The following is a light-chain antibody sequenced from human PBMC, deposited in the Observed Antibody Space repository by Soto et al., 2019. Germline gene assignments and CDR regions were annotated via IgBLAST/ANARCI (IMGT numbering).Light chain of an antibody. CDR3: CSYAGTYSVWV. V-gene: IGLV2-11*01. CDR2: DVS. Sequence: QSVLTQPRSVSGSPGQSVTISCTGTNSDIGGYNYVSWYQQHPGKTPKVIIYDVSRRPSGVPDRFSGSKSGNTASLTISGLQAEDEADYYCCSYAGTYSVWVFGGGTKLTVL. CDR1: NSDIGGYNY. J-gene: IGLJ3*02.